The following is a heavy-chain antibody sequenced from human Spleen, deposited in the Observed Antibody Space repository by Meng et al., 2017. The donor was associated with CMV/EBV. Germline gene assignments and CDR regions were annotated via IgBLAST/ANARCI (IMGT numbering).Heavy chain of an antibody. CDR2: INLSGGRT. CDR3: ASLTEDRFDY. J-gene: IGHJ4*02. CDR1: EYPFTTYY. V-gene: IGHV1-46*01. D-gene: IGHD3-9*01. Sequence: KVSCKASEYPFTTYYIPWVRQAPGEGLEWLGMINLSGGRTNYARKFQGRVTMARDTSTSTVYMELSSLRSDDTAVYYCASLTEDRFDYWGQGTLVTVSS.